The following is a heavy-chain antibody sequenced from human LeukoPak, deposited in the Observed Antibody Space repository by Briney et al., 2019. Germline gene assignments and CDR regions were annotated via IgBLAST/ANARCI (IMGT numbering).Heavy chain of an antibody. CDR3: ARSHDHLWGNYPDY. CDR2: IHHDGRI. V-gene: IGHV4-4*02. CDR1: GFTVSSSY. D-gene: IGHD3-16*02. Sequence: GSLRLSCAASGFTVSSSYISWVRQPPGKGLEWIGEIHHDGRINYNPSLKSRVTLSVDKSKNQFSLRLNSVTAADTAMYYCARSHDHLWGNYPDYWGQGTLVTVSS. J-gene: IGHJ4*02.